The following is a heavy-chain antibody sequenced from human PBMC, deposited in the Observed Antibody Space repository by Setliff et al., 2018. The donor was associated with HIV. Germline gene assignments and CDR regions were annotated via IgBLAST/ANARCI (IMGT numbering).Heavy chain of an antibody. V-gene: IGHV4-39*02. CDR1: GDSMSSDNYF. J-gene: IGHJ4*02. CDR3: ARDMRHLAPLGYYFDY. CDR2: IFHSGNT. Sequence: SETLSLTCTVSGDSMSSDNYFWVWVRQPPGKGLEWMGNIFHSGNTYYSPSLKSRVTMSLDTSMNQFSLKLTSVTAADTAVYYCARDMRHLAPLGYYFDYWGQGTLVTVSS. D-gene: IGHD3-10*01.